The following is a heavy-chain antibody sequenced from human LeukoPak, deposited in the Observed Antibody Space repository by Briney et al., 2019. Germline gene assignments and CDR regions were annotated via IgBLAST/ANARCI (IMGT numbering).Heavy chain of an antibody. D-gene: IGHD3-22*01. J-gene: IGHJ4*02. CDR1: GGSISSYY. V-gene: IGHV4-4*07. Sequence: KPSETLSLTCTVSGGSISSYYWSWIRQPAGKGLEWIGRIYPSGSTNYNPSLTSRVTMSVDTSMNQFSLKLSSVTAADTAVYYCARAGYFYAGSGYYYFDFWGQGTLVTVSS. CDR2: IYPSGST. CDR3: ARAGYFYAGSGYYYFDF.